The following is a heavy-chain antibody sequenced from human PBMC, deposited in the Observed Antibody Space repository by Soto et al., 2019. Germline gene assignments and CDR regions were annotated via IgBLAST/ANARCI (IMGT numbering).Heavy chain of an antibody. V-gene: IGHV3-30*18. D-gene: IGHD3-10*01. J-gene: IGHJ4*02. CDR3: AKEGEYYGSGSFDY. Sequence: QVQLVESGGGVVQPGRSLRLSCAASGFTFSSYGMHWVRQAPGKGLEWVAVISYDGSNKYYADSVKGRFTISRDNSKNTLYLQMNSLRAEDTAVYYCAKEGEYYGSGSFDYWGQGTLVTVSS. CDR1: GFTFSSYG. CDR2: ISYDGSNK.